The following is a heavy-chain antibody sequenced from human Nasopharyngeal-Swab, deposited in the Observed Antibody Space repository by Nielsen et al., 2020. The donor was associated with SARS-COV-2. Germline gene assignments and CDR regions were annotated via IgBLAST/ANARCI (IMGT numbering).Heavy chain of an antibody. V-gene: IGHV5-51*01. D-gene: IGHD1-26*01. CDR1: GCIFTSYW. J-gene: IGHJ4*02. Sequence: GESLKISWQGSGCIFTSYWIGWARQMPGNGLERMGIIYPADSDSRYSLSFQGQVSISVDKSISTAYQQWNTLKASDTAIYYCVRRAFSASYFYFDYWGPGTLVTVSS. CDR2: IYPADSDS. CDR3: VRRAFSASYFYFDY.